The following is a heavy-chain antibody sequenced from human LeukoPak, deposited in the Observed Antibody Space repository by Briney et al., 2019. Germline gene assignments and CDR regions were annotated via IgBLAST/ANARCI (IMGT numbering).Heavy chain of an antibody. Sequence: SETLSLTCTVSGGSISSYYWSWIRQPPGKGLEWIGYIYYSGSTNYNPFLKSRVTISVDTSKNQFSLKLSSVTAADTAVYYCARARGCRSTSCYPWFDPWGQGTLVTVSS. CDR1: GGSISSYY. CDR3: ARARGCRSTSCYPWFDP. D-gene: IGHD2-2*01. CDR2: IYYSGST. V-gene: IGHV4-59*01. J-gene: IGHJ5*02.